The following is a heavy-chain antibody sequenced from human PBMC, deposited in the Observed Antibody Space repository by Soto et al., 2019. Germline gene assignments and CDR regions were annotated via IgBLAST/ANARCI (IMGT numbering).Heavy chain of an antibody. Sequence: GGSLRLSCEVSGFTFSNNAMAWVRQAPGQGLEWVSTINSRGSRTYYADSVRGRFTVSRDNSKNTLYLLMNSLRAGDTAKYYCAKVFAYNSDWYSGYFDSWGQGTLVTVSS. J-gene: IGHJ4*02. V-gene: IGHV3-23*01. CDR1: GFTFSNNA. D-gene: IGHD6-19*01. CDR3: AKVFAYNSDWYSGYFDS. CDR2: INSRGSRT.